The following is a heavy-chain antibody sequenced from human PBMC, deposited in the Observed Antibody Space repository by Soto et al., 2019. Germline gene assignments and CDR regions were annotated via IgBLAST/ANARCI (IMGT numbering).Heavy chain of an antibody. J-gene: IGHJ5*02. Sequence: WETLCLTCTVSGGSISSYYWNWIRQPPGKGLEWIGYISYSGSTNYNPSLKRRVTISVGTYKNQFSLKLSSVTAANTSVNSCARVVASAGTSSSYPLDQWTLVT. D-gene: IGHD6-13*01. V-gene: IGHV4-59*01. CDR2: ISYSGST. CDR3: ARVVASAGTSSSYP. CDR1: GGSISSYY.